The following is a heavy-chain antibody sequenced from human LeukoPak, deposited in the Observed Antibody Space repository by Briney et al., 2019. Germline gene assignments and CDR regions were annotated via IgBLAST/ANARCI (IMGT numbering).Heavy chain of an antibody. D-gene: IGHD3-10*01. CDR3: ARDPGSGSPWGAFDI. V-gene: IGHV3-48*04. J-gene: IGHJ3*02. Sequence: GGSLRLSCAVSGFTFSTYSMNWVRQAPGKGLEWISYISTASGTLYYADSVKGRFTISRDNAKNSLYLQMNSLRAEDTAVYYCARDPGSGSPWGAFDIWGQGTMVAVSS. CDR1: GFTFSTYS. CDR2: ISTASGTL.